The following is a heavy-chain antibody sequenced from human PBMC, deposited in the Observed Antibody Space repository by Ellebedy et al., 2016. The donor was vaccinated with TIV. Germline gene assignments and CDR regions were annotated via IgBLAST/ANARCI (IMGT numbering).Heavy chain of an antibody. D-gene: IGHD2-15*01. CDR2: IASDVTHK. CDR3: VKVEGGGSSAFDN. CDR1: GFTFSDSS. V-gene: IGHV3-30*18. Sequence: GESLKISCAASGFTFSDSSMHWVRQAPGKGLEWVAVIASDVTHKYYENSVKGRFTISRDNSKNTLYPQMNSLRTEDTAVYYCVKVEGGGSSAFDNWGQGTLVTVSS. J-gene: IGHJ4*02.